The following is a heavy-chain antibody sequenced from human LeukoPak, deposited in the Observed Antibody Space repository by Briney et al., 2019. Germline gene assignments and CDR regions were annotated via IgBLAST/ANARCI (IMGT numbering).Heavy chain of an antibody. CDR3: ARAFGVALDY. CDR2: IYSGGST. J-gene: IGHJ4*02. D-gene: IGHD3-3*01. V-gene: IGHV3-53*01. Sequence: PGGSLRLSCAASGFTVSSNYMSWVRQAPGKGLEWVAVIYSGGSTYYSDSGKGRFTISRDNYKNTLYLQMNSLRDEDTAVYYCARAFGVALDYWGQGPLVTVSS. CDR1: GFTVSSNY.